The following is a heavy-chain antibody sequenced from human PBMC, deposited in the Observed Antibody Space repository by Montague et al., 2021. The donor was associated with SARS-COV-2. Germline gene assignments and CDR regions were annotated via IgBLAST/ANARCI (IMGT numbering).Heavy chain of an antibody. CDR2: IYHSGST. J-gene: IGHJ5*02. CDR1: GYSISSGYY. CDR3: ARVRSITMIVVVITPMGWFDP. V-gene: IGHV4-38-2*02. Sequence: SETLSLTCTVSGYSISSGYYWGWIRQPPGKGLERIGSIYHSGSTYYNPSLKSRVTISVDTSKNKFSLKLSSVTAADTAVYYCARVRSITMIVVVITPMGWFDPWGQGTLVTVSS. D-gene: IGHD3-22*01.